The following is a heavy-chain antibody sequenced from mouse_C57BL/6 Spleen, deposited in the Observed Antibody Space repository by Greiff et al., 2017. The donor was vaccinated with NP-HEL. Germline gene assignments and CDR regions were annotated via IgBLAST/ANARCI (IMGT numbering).Heavy chain of an antibody. CDR3: AREHFDV. J-gene: IGHJ1*03. V-gene: IGHV3-6*01. CDR2: ISYDGSN. CDR1: GYSITSGYY. Sequence: EVKLEESGPGLVKPSQSLSLTCSVTGYSITSGYYWNWIRQFPGNKLEWMGYISYDGSNNYNPSLKNRISITRDTSKNQFFLKLNSVTTEDTATYYCAREHFDVWGTGTTVTVSS.